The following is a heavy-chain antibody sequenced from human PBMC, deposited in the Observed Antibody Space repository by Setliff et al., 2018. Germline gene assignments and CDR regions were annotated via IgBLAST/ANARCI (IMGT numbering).Heavy chain of an antibody. CDR1: GYTFTKYG. Sequence: ASVTVSCKASGYTFTKYGINWVRQAPGQRLEWVGWISAYNGDTNYAQKFQGRVTMTTDRSTSTAYMELRSLKSADTAVYYCSRCLPFLSGYDRGAFDYWGQGTLVTVSS. J-gene: IGHJ4*02. CDR3: SRCLPFLSGYDRGAFDY. CDR2: ISAYNGDT. V-gene: IGHV1-18*01. D-gene: IGHD5-12*01.